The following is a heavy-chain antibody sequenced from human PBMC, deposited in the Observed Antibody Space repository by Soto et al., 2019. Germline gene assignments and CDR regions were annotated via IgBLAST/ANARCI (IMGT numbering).Heavy chain of an antibody. D-gene: IGHD1-26*01. Sequence: EVPRVESGGGLVQPGGSLRLSCAASGFSFNTYEMNWVRQAPGKGLEWVSYISSSGSTIYYADSVKGRFTVSRYNGKNSLYLQRNSLRAEDTAVYYCAYGGSCDYWGQGTQVTVSS. CDR2: ISSSGSTI. J-gene: IGHJ4*02. V-gene: IGHV3-48*03. CDR3: AYGGSCDY. CDR1: GFSFNTYE.